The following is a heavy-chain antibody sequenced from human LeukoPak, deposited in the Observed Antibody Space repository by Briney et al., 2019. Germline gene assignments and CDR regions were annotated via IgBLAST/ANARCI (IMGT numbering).Heavy chain of an antibody. CDR2: INPSGGST. D-gene: IGHD2-15*01. V-gene: IGHV1-46*01. CDR1: GYTFTSYY. J-gene: IGHJ5*02. Sequence: ASVKVSCKASGYTFTSYYMHWVRQAPGQGLEWMGIINPSGGSTSYAQKFQGRVTMTRDTSTSTVYMELSSLRSEDTAVYYCARESCSGGSCWSPGSLNWFDPWGQGTLVTVPS. CDR3: ARESCSGGSCWSPGSLNWFDP.